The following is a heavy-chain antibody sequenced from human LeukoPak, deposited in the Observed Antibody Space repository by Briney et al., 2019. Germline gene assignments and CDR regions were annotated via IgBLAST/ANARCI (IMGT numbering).Heavy chain of an antibody. J-gene: IGHJ4*02. CDR1: GFTFSNFA. V-gene: IGHV3-23*01. D-gene: IGHD6-19*01. Sequence: PGGSLRLSCAASGFTFSNFAMSWVRQAPGKGLEWVSGISASGPSTYYADSVKGRLTISRDNSKNTVYLQMNSLRAEDAAVYYCAKHLAVAGTLAAYWGQGTLVTVSS. CDR2: ISASGPST. CDR3: AKHLAVAGTLAAY.